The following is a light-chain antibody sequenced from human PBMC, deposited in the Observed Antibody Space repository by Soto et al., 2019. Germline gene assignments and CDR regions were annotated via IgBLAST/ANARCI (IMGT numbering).Light chain of an antibody. J-gene: IGKJ5*01. Sequence: LTQTPSSLSASVRDRFTISCRASQSISGSLNWYQQKTGKDPKLLIYGASTLQSGVPSRVSGSGSGTDFTLTISSLQLEDIATYYCQERHRNPPSFGQGTRLEIK. V-gene: IGKV1-39*01. CDR1: QSISGS. CDR2: GAS. CDR3: QERHRNPPS.